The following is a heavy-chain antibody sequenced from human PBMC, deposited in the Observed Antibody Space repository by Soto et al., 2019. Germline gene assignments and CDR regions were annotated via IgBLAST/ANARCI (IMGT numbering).Heavy chain of an antibody. J-gene: IGHJ4*02. CDR1: GLTFSSYG. CDR2: IWYDGSNK. V-gene: IGHV3-33*01. D-gene: IGHD4-17*01. Sequence: QVQLVESGGGVVQPGRSLRLSCAASGLTFSSYGMHWVRQAPGKGLEWVAVIWYDGSNKYYADSVKGRFTISRDNSKNTLYLQMNSLRAEDTAVYYCARDWYGDYTFDYWGQGTLVTVSS. CDR3: ARDWYGDYTFDY.